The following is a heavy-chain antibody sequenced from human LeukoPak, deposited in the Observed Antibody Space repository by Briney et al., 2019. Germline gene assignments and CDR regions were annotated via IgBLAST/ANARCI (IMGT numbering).Heavy chain of an antibody. V-gene: IGHV1-46*01. Sequence: ASVKVSCKASGYTFTSYYMHWVRQAPGQGLEWMGIINPSGGSTSYAQKFQGRVTMTRDTSRSTVYMELSSLRSEDTAVYYCARPVVPAARTASFDLWGRGTLVTVSS. CDR1: GYTFTSYY. J-gene: IGHJ2*01. D-gene: IGHD2-2*01. CDR2: INPSGGST. CDR3: ARPVVPAARTASFDL.